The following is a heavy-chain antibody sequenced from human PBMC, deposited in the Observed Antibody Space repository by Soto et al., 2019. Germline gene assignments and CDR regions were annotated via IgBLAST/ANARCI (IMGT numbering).Heavy chain of an antibody. CDR2: ITYDGSFQ. CDR3: AKDRVGGTFYTPLAF. J-gene: IGHJ4*02. D-gene: IGHD1-7*01. V-gene: IGHV3-30*18. CDR1: GFNFDNYG. Sequence: QVQLVESGGGVVQPGGSLRLSCQASGFNFDNYGMHWVRQAPGKGLEWVAVITYDGSFQYYADSVKGRFTISRDNSKHTLYLHLTTLKPEDTAVYNCAKDRVGGTFYTPLAFWGQGTLVTVSS.